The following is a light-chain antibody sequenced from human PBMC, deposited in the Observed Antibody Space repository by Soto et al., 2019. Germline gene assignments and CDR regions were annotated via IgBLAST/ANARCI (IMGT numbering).Light chain of an antibody. J-gene: IGKJ3*01. V-gene: IGKV4-1*01. CDR3: QQYSSTPFA. CDR1: QSVLYSSNNKNY. Sequence: DIVMTQSPDSLAVSLGERATINCKSSQSVLYSSNNKNYLSWYQKKPGQPPKLLIYWASTRESGVPDRFSGSGSGTDFTLTISSLQAEDVAVYYCQQYSSTPFAFGPGTKVDIK. CDR2: WAS.